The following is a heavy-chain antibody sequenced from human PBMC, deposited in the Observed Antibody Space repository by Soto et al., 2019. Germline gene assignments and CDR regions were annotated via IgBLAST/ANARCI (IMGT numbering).Heavy chain of an antibody. J-gene: IGHJ5*02. CDR1: GYTFTAPY. CDR2: VNPNTGLT. V-gene: IGHV1-2*02. D-gene: IGHD3-9*01. Sequence: ASVKVSCKASGYTFTAPYMNWVRQAPGQGLEWMGWVNPNTGLTRYAQKFQDRVTMTRDTSINTAYMELRGLTSDDTAVYYCTTLRLDPWGQGTLVTVSS. CDR3: TTLRLDP.